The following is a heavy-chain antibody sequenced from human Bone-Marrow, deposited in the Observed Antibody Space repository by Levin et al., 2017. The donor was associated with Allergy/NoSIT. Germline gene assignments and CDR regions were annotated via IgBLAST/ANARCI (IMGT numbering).Heavy chain of an antibody. J-gene: IGHJ6*02. CDR1: GFTFSSYA. D-gene: IGHD3-22*01. V-gene: IGHV3-23*01. CDR2: ISGSGGST. CDR3: AKDSSGYPVHFYYYYGMDG. Sequence: PGGSLRLSCAASGFTFSSYAMSWVRQAPGKGLEWVSAISGSGGSTYYADSVKGRFTISRDNSKNTLYLQMNSLRAEDTAVYYCAKDSSGYPVHFYYYYGMDGWGQGTTVTVSS.